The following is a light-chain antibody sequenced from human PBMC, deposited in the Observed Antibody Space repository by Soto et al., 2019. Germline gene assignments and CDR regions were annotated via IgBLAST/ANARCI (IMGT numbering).Light chain of an antibody. CDR2: DAS. CDR1: QSVSNNY. V-gene: IGKV3-11*01. Sequence: ESVLTQSPGTLSLSPGERATLSCRASQSVSNNYLAWYQQKPGQAPRLLIYDASNRATGIPARFSGSGSGTDFTLTISSLEPEDFAVYYCQQRSNWPQTFGQGTKVDIK. J-gene: IGKJ1*01. CDR3: QQRSNWPQT.